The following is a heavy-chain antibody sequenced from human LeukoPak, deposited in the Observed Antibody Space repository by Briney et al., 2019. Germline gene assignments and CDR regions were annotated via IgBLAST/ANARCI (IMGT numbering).Heavy chain of an antibody. CDR2: INPNSGGT. D-gene: IGHD2-2*01. Sequence: ASVKVSCKASGYTFTDYYIHWVRQAPGQGLEWMGWINPNSGGTNYAQKFQGRVTMTRDTSISTAYMELSRLRSDDTAVYYCARDGNIVVVPAAYYYMDVWGKGTTVTVSS. CDR1: GYTFTDYY. CDR3: ARDGNIVVVPAAYYYMDV. J-gene: IGHJ6*03. V-gene: IGHV1-2*02.